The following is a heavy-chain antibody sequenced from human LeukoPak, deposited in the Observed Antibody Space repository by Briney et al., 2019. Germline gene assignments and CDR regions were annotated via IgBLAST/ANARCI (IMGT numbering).Heavy chain of an antibody. CDR2: ISSSGSTI. J-gene: IGHJ3*02. D-gene: IGHD1-26*01. CDR1: GFTFSDYY. Sequence: GGSLRLSCAASGFTFSDYYMSWIRQAPGKGLEWVSYISSSGSTIYYADSVKGRFTISRDNAKNSLYLQMNSLRAEDTAVYYCARHSGSYYTSFGAFDIWGQGTMVTVSS. V-gene: IGHV3-11*04. CDR3: ARHSGSYYTSFGAFDI.